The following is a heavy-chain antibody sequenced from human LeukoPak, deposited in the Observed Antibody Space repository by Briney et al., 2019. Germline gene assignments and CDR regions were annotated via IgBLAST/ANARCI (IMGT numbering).Heavy chain of an antibody. CDR2: INHSGST. J-gene: IGHJ4*02. CDR1: GGSFSGYY. D-gene: IGHD3-10*01. Sequence: SETLSLTCAVYGGSFSGYYWSWIRRPPGKGLEWIGEINHSGSTNYNPSLKSRVTISVDTSKNQFSLKLSSVTAADTAVYYCARGVMRGYYGSGSYFGYWGQGTLVTVSS. V-gene: IGHV4-34*01. CDR3: ARGVMRGYYGSGSYFGY.